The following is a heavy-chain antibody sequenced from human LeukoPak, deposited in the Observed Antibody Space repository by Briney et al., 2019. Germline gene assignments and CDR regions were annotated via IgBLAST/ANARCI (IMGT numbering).Heavy chain of an antibody. CDR2: INPNSGGT. J-gene: IGHJ4*02. CDR3: ARDLGAGTFVFDY. D-gene: IGHD6-19*01. CDR1: GYIFTDYY. V-gene: IGHV1/OR15-1*04. Sequence: GASVKVSCKASGYIFTDYYMHWVRQAPGQELGWMGRINPNSGGTNYAQKFQGRVTITADKSTSTAYMELSSLRSEDTAVYYCARDLGAGTFVFDYWGQGTLVTVSS.